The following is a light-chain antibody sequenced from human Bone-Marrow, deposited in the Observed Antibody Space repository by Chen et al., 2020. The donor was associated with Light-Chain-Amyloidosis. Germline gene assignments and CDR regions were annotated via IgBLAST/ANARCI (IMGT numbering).Light chain of an antibody. CDR3: QSADSSGTYEVI. V-gene: IGLV3-25*03. J-gene: IGLJ2*01. Sequence: SYELTQPPSVSVSPGQTARITCSGDDLPTKYAYWYQQKPGQAPVLVIHRDTERPSGISERFSGSSSATTATLTISRVQAEDEAAYHCQSADSSGTYEVIFGGGTKLTVL. CDR1: DLPTKY. CDR2: RDT.